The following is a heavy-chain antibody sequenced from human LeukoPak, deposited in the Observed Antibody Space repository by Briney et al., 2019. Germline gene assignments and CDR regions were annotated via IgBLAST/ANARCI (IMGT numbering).Heavy chain of an antibody. V-gene: IGHV4-59*11. CDR1: GGSISSHY. D-gene: IGHD1-26*01. CDR2: IYYSGST. Sequence: SETLSLTCTVSGGSISSHYWSWIRQPPGKGLEWIGYIYYSGSTNYSPSLKSRVTISVDTSKNQFSLKLSSVTAADTAVYYCARDSGSYNAVFDYWGQGTLVTVSS. J-gene: IGHJ4*02. CDR3: ARDSGSYNAVFDY.